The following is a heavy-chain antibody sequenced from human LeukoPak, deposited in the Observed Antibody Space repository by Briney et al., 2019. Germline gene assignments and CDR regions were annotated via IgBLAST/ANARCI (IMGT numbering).Heavy chain of an antibody. D-gene: IGHD4-17*01. CDR1: GFTFTSYS. V-gene: IGHV3-23*01. Sequence: PGGSLRLSCAASGFTFTSYSMNWVRQAPGKGLEWVSTISGGGGSTYYADSVKGRFTISRDDSKNTLYLQMNSLKAEDTAVYYCARPDYGASGDYWGQGTLVTVSS. CDR2: ISGGGGST. J-gene: IGHJ4*02. CDR3: ARPDYGASGDY.